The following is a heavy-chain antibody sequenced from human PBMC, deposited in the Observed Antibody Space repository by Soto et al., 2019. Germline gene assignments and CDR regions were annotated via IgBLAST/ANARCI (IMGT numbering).Heavy chain of an antibody. CDR3: ADSSGGYGMDV. D-gene: IGHD3-22*01. CDR2: INAGNGNT. CDR1: GYTFTSYA. Sequence: ASVKVSCKASGYTFTSYAMHWVRQAPGQRLEWMGWINAGNGNTKYSQKFQGRVTITRDTSASTAYMELSSLRSEGTAAYYCADSSGGYGMDVWGQGTKVTVYS. J-gene: IGHJ6*02. V-gene: IGHV1-3*01.